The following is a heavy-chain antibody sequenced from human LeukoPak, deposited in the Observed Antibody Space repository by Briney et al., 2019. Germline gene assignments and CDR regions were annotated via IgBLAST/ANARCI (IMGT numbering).Heavy chain of an antibody. CDR2: ITDSGDST. Sequence: GGSLRLSWAASGFSFSNYAMSWVRQAPGKGLEWVSGITDSGDSTYFAGSVKGRFTISRDNSKNTVYLQMNSLRAEDTAVYYCAKDARRTSGWYYFDSWGQGTLVTVSS. J-gene: IGHJ4*02. V-gene: IGHV3-23*01. CDR1: GFSFSNYA. D-gene: IGHD6-19*01. CDR3: AKDARRTSGWYYFDS.